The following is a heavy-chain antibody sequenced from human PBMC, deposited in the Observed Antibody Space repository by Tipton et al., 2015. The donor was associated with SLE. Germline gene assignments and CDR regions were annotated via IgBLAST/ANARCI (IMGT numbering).Heavy chain of an antibody. CDR2: INHSGST. CDR3: ARSLLRIDCGGDCYDAFDI. J-gene: IGHJ3*02. Sequence: LRLSCAVYGGSFSGYYWSWIRQPPGKGLEWIGEINHSGSTNYNPSLKSRVTISVDTSKNQFSLKLSSVTAADTAVYYCARSLLRIDCGGDCYDAFDIWGQGTMVTVSS. V-gene: IGHV4-34*01. D-gene: IGHD2-21*01. CDR1: GGSFSGYY.